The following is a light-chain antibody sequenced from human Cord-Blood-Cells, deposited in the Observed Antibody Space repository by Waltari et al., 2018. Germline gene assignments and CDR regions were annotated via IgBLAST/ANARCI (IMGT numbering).Light chain of an antibody. CDR3: QQYNNWTPGT. J-gene: IGKJ1*01. CDR1: QSVSSN. CDR2: GAS. V-gene: IGKV3-15*01. Sequence: EIVMTQSPAHLSVSPGERATLSCRASQSVSSNLAWYQQKPGQAPRLLIYGASTRATGIPARFSGSGSGTEFTLTISSLQSEDFAVYYCQQYNNWTPGTFGQGTKVEIK.